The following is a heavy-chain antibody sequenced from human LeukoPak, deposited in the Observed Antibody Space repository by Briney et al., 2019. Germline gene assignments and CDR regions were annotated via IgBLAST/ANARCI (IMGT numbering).Heavy chain of an antibody. V-gene: IGHV3-23*01. Sequence: GGSLRLSCAASGFTFSSYAMSWVRQAPGKGLEWVSAISGSGGSTYYADSVKGRFTISRDNSKNTLYLQMNSLRTEDTAVYFCAKGEYSSENFDYWGQGTLLTVSS. D-gene: IGHD5-18*01. J-gene: IGHJ4*02. CDR2: ISGSGGST. CDR1: GFTFSSYA. CDR3: AKGEYSSENFDY.